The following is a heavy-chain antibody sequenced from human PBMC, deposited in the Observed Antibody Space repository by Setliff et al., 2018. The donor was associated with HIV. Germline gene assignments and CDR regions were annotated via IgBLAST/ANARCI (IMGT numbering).Heavy chain of an antibody. CDR3: VTSPGSFTSVDETEAAGYIDH. V-gene: IGHV1-2*02. D-gene: IGHD6-25*01. CDR1: GNSFNGDF. Sequence: ASVKVSCKAPGNSFNGDFLNWVRQAPGQGLEWMGNIKLSSGGTKFAQKFLGRVTMTRDTSTNTAFMELRRLNSDDTATYFCVTSPGSFTSVDETEAAGYIDHWGQGTLVTVSS. J-gene: IGHJ4*02. CDR2: IKLSSGGT.